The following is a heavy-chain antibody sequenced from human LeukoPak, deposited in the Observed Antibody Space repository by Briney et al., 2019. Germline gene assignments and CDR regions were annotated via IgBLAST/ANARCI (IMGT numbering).Heavy chain of an antibody. CDR1: GYTFTSYD. CDR2: MNPNSGNT. CDR3: ARGTPSAYDILTGYSDY. V-gene: IGHV1-8*01. Sequence: ASVKVSCKASGYTFTSYDINWVRQATGQGLEWMGWMNPNSGNTGYAQKFQGRVTMTRNTSISTAYMELSSLRSEDTAVYYCARGTPSAYDILTGYSDYWGQGTLVTVSS. D-gene: IGHD3-9*01. J-gene: IGHJ4*02.